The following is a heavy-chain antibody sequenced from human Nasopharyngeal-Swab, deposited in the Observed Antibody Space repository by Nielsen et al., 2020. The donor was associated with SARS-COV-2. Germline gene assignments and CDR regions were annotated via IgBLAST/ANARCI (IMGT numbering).Heavy chain of an antibody. CDR1: GFIFSSYS. Sequence: GESLKISCAASGFIFSSYSMNWVRQAPGKGLEWVSSISSSSSYIYYADSVKGRFTISRDNAKNSLYLQMNSLRAEDTAVYYCASERSSRLGEGTFDYWGQGTLVTVSS. V-gene: IGHV3-21*01. CDR2: ISSSSSYI. CDR3: ASERSSRLGEGTFDY. D-gene: IGHD3-16*01. J-gene: IGHJ4*02.